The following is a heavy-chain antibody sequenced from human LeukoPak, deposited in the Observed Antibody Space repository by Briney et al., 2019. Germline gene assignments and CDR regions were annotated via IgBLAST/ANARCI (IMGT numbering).Heavy chain of an antibody. J-gene: IGHJ4*02. CDR3: ARHCSSTSCYKSLDY. CDR2: IYYSGST. D-gene: IGHD2-2*01. Sequence: SETLSLTCTVSGGSISSSSYYWGWIRPPPGKWLEWIGSIYYSGSTYYNPSLKSRVTISVDTSKNQFSLKLSSVTAADTAVYYCARHCSSTSCYKSLDYWGQGTLVTVSS. CDR1: GGSISSSSYY. V-gene: IGHV4-39*01.